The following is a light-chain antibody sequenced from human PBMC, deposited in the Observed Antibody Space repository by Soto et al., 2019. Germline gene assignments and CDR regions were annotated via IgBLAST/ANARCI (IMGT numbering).Light chain of an antibody. J-gene: IGKJ3*01. CDR2: GAS. CDR1: QSVSSSY. CDR3: QQYGSSPIFT. Sequence: EIVLTQSPGTLSLSPGERATLSCRASQSVSSSYLAWYQQKPGQAPSLLIYGASSRATGIPDRFSGSGSGTDFTLTISRLEPEDFAVNYCQQYGSSPIFTFGNGKKVDIK. V-gene: IGKV3-20*01.